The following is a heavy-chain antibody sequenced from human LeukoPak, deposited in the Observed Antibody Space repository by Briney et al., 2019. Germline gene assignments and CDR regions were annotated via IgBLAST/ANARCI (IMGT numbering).Heavy chain of an antibody. D-gene: IGHD3-3*01. CDR2: ISSSGSTI. CDR3: ARDLQGGNYDFWSGYRYYYYYYMDV. J-gene: IGHJ6*03. V-gene: IGHV3-11*01. CDR1: GFTFSDYY. Sequence: GVSLRLSCAASGFTFSDYYMSWIRQAPGKGLEWVSYISSSGSTIYYADSVKGRFTISRDNAKNSLYLQMNSLRAEDTAVYYCARDLQGGNYDFWSGYRYYYYYYMDVWGKGTTVTVSS.